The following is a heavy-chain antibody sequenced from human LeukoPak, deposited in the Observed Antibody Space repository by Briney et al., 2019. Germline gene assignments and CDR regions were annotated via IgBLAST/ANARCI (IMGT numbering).Heavy chain of an antibody. V-gene: IGHV3-20*04. D-gene: IGHD3-22*01. CDR1: GFTFYHYG. J-gene: IGHJ5*01. CDR3: AREGHSYDTSNYLGCFDS. Sequence: PGGALRLSCAVSGFTFYHYGMTWGRQAPGKGVEWVCGINWRGSNTDYADSVKGGFTISRDNAKNSLYLQIDSLRAEDTAFYYCAREGHSYDTSNYLGCFDSWGQGPLVTVS. CDR2: INWRGSNT.